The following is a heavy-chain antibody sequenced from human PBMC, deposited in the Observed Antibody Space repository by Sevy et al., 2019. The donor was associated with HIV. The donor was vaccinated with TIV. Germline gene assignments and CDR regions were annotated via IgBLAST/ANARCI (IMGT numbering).Heavy chain of an antibody. J-gene: IGHJ3*02. Sequence: ASVKVSCKASGYTFTSYAMNWVRQAPGQGLEWMGWINTNTGNPTYAQGFTGRFVFSLDTSVSTAYLQISSLKAEDIAVYYCARDPPYSSMDGDAFDIWGQGTMVTVSS. V-gene: IGHV7-4-1*02. CDR3: ARDPPYSSMDGDAFDI. CDR1: GYTFTSYA. D-gene: IGHD6-19*01. CDR2: INTNTGNP.